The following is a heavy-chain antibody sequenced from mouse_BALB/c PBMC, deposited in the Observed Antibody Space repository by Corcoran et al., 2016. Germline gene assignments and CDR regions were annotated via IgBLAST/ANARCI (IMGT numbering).Heavy chain of an antibody. CDR2: IDPANGNT. CDR3: DYVSSYFAY. Sequence: EVQLQQSGAELVKPGASVKLSCTASGFNIKDTYMHWVKQRPEQGLEWIGRIDPANGNTKYDPKFQGKATITADTSSNTAYLQLSSLSAEDTAVYYCDYVSSYFAYWGQGTLVTVSA. D-gene: IGHD1-1*01. V-gene: IGHV14-3*02. CDR1: GFNIKDTY. J-gene: IGHJ3*01.